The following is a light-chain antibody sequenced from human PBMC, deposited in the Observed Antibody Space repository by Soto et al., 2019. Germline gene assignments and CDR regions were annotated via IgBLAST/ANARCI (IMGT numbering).Light chain of an antibody. CDR2: DAS. J-gene: IGKJ5*01. V-gene: IGKV1-33*01. CDR1: QDIDKY. CDR3: PQYYDLPIT. Sequence: QMTQSPASLSSSVADRFTITCQASQDIDKYLNWHQQKPGKAPKLLIDDASNLETGVPSRFSGSGSGTHFTFTIASLQPEDTAIYYCPQYYDLPITFGRGHDWRL.